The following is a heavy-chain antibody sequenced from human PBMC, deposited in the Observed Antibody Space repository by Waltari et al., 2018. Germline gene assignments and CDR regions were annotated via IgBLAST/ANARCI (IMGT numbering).Heavy chain of an antibody. D-gene: IGHD2-2*01. Sequence: EVQLLESGGGLVQPGGSLRLSCAASGFIFSEYAMSWVRKAPGKGLEWLSVIYSASTTNYVDSVKGRFTISRDNAKNSLYLQMNSLRAEDTAVYYCARDSTGLNYWGQGTLVTVSS. J-gene: IGHJ4*02. V-gene: IGHV3-23*03. CDR1: GFIFSEYA. CDR3: ARDSTGLNY. CDR2: IYSASTT.